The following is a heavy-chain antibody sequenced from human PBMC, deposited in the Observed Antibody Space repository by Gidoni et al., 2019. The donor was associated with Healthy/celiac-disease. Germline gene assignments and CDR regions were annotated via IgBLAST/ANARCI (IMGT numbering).Heavy chain of an antibody. CDR3: ASHFWSGYLLFDY. D-gene: IGHD3-3*02. V-gene: IGHV3-21*01. CDR1: GFTFSSYS. J-gene: IGHJ4*02. CDR2: ISSSSSYI. Sequence: EVQLVESGGGLVKPGGSLRLSCAASGFTFSSYSMNWVRQAPGKGLEWVSSISSSSSYIYYADSVKGRFTISRDNAKNSLYLQMNSLRAEDTAVYYCASHFWSGYLLFDYWGQGTLVTVSS.